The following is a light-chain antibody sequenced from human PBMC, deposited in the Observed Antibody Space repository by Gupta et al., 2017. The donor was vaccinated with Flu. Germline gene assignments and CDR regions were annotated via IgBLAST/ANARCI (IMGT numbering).Light chain of an antibody. CDR1: SSDVGGSDY. CDR3: SSYTSTSTFYV. Sequence: QYALTQPASVSGSPGQSITISCTGTSSDVGGSDYVSWYQKHPGKAPKLIIFDVSNRPSGVSSRFSGSKSGNTASLTISGLQAEDETDYYCSSYTSTSTFYVFGSGTKVTVL. V-gene: IGLV2-14*03. CDR2: DVS. J-gene: IGLJ1*01.